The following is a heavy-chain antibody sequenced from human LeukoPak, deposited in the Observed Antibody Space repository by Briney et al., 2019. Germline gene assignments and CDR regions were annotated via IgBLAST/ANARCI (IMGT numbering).Heavy chain of an antibody. Sequence: PGGSLRLSCVVSGFPFSNNPMNWVRQAPGKGLEWVSYISTAITTTYYAESVKGRFTISRDNAKNSLYLQMNSLRVEDTAVYYCARDGGKGYEIDHWGQGTLVTVSS. J-gene: IGHJ4*02. V-gene: IGHV3-48*01. D-gene: IGHD2-2*01. CDR1: GFPFSNNP. CDR2: ISTAITTT. CDR3: ARDGGKGYEIDH.